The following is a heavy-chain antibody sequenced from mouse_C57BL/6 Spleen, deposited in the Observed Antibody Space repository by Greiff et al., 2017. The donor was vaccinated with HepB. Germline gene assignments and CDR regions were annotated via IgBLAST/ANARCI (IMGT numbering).Heavy chain of an antibody. CDR1: GYSITSGYY. V-gene: IGHV3-6*01. J-gene: IGHJ3*01. Sequence: EVKLMESGPGLVKPSQSLSLTCSVTGYSITSGYYWNWIRQFPGNKLEWMGYISYDGSNNYKPSLKNRISITRDTSKNQFFLKLNSVTTEDTATYYCAREGDYYGTPFAYWGQGTLVTVSA. D-gene: IGHD1-1*01. CDR3: AREGDYYGTPFAY. CDR2: ISYDGSN.